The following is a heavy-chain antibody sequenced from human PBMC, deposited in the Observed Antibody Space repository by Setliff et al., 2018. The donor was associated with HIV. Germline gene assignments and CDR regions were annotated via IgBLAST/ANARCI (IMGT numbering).Heavy chain of an antibody. V-gene: IGHV1-18*01. J-gene: IGHJ3*02. Sequence: ASVKVSCKASGYTFTNYGISWVRQAPGQGLEWMGWISAYNGNSNYAQKLQDRVTMTTDTSTSTAYMELRSLRSDDTAVYYCARILVGVDDAFDIWGQGTMVTVSS. CDR3: ARILVGVDDAFDI. D-gene: IGHD1-26*01. CDR1: GYTFTNYG. CDR2: ISAYNGNS.